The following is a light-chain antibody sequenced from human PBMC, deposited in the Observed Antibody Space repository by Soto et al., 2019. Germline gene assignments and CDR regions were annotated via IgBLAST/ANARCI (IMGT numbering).Light chain of an antibody. J-gene: IGKJ1*01. V-gene: IGKV3-15*01. CDR1: QSVSSN. CDR3: QQYNNWLRT. Sequence: EIVMTQSTATLSVSPGERATLSCRASQSVSSNLAGYQQKPGQAPGLLIYGASTRSTGIPARFSGSGSGTEFTLTISSLQSEDFAVYYCQQYNNWLRTFGQGTKVEIK. CDR2: GAS.